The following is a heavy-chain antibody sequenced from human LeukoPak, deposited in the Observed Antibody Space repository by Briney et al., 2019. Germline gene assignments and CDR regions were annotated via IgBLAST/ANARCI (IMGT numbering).Heavy chain of an antibody. V-gene: IGHV3-7*01. CDR2: IKQDGSEK. J-gene: IGHJ4*02. Sequence: GGSLRLSCAASGFTFSSYWMSWVRQAPGKGLEWVANIKQDGSEKYYVDSVKGRFTISRDNSKNTLYLQMNSLRAEDTAVYYCAREYRSGWYDYWGQGTLVTVSS. D-gene: IGHD6-19*01. CDR1: GFTFSSYW. CDR3: AREYRSGWYDY.